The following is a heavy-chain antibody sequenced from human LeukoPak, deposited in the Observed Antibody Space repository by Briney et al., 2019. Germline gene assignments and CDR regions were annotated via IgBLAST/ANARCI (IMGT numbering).Heavy chain of an antibody. D-gene: IGHD5-18*01. V-gene: IGHV4-59*08. CDR2: IYYSGST. J-gene: IGHJ3*02. Sequence: SETLSLTCTVSGGSISNYYWSWIRQPPGKGLEWIGYIYYSGSTNYNPSLKSRVTISVDTSKNQFSLKLSSVTAADTAVYYCARTRGYLDAFDIWGQGTMVTVSS. CDR1: GGSISNYY. CDR3: ARTRGYLDAFDI.